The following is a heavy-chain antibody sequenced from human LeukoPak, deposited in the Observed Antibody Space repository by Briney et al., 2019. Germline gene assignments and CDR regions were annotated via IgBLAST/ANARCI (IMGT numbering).Heavy chain of an antibody. CDR1: GXIFRSYA. V-gene: IGHV3-30*18. CDR2: ISYDGSKK. CDR3: AKLGYDSSGSPRLVDF. Sequence: PGGSLRLSCEASGXIFRSYAMHWVRQAPGKGLQWVAFISYDGSKKYYADSVKGRFTISRDNSMNTLDLQMNSLRAEDTAVYYCAKLGYDSSGSPRLVDFWGQGTLVTVSS. J-gene: IGHJ4*02. D-gene: IGHD6-19*01.